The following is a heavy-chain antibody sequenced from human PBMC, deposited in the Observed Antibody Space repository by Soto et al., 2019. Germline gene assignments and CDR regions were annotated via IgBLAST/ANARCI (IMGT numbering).Heavy chain of an antibody. Sequence: SETLSLTCTVSDGSVSSGNYYWTWIRQPPGKGLEWIGYIHSSGSTLYIASLKSRVIISVDTSMNQFSLKLSSVTAADTAVYYCARDSLALFDSWGQGTLVTVSS. CDR2: IHSSGST. CDR1: DGSVSSGNYY. V-gene: IGHV4-61*01. CDR3: ARDSLALFDS. D-gene: IGHD5-12*01. J-gene: IGHJ4*02.